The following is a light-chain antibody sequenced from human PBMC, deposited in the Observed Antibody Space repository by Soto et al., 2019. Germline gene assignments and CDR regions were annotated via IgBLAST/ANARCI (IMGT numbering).Light chain of an antibody. CDR3: QQYGSSQSIT. V-gene: IGKV3-20*01. J-gene: IGKJ5*01. CDR1: QSVRSSY. Sequence: EIVLTQSPDTLSLSPGESATLSCRASQSVRSSYLAWYQQTPGQAPRLLIYDASNRATGIPARFSGSGSGTDFTLTISRLEPEDFAVYYCQQYGSSQSITFGQGTRLEIK. CDR2: DAS.